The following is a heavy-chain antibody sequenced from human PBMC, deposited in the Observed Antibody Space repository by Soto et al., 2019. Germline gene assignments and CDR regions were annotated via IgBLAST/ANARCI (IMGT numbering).Heavy chain of an antibody. J-gene: IGHJ5*02. Sequence: QVPLVQSGAEVKKPGSSVTVSCKASGGTFSSYAIHWVRQAPGQGLEWMGGIIPMYGSAKYGQRFQGRVTIPADEPTTTVSLELTSLTSQATAVYYCTTVTSMVRGVIDNWFDPWGHGTLVTVSS. CDR3: TTVTSMVRGVIDNWFDP. CDR1: GGTFSSYA. D-gene: IGHD3-10*01. CDR2: IIPMYGSA. V-gene: IGHV1-69*01.